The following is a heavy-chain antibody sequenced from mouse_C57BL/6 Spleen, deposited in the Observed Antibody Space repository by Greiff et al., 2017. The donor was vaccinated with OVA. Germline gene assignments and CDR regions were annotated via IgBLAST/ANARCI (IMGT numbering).Heavy chain of an antibody. D-gene: IGHD3-2*02. J-gene: IGHJ3*01. CDR1: GYTFTSYG. CDR2: IYPRSGNT. V-gene: IGHV1-81*01. Sequence: VQLQESGAELARPGASVKLSCKASGYTFTSYGISWVKQRTGQGLEWIGEIYPRSGNTYYNEKFKGKATLTADKSSSTAYMELRSLTSEDSAVYFCARSGDSSGYWFAYWGQGTLVTVSA. CDR3: ARSGDSSGYWFAY.